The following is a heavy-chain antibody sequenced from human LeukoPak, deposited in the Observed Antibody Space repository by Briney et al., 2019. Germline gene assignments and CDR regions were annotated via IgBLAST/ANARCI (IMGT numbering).Heavy chain of an antibody. CDR2: IYHSGST. D-gene: IGHD3-3*01. CDR1: GGSFSGYY. V-gene: IGHV4-34*01. J-gene: IGHJ4*02. CDR3: ARASYYDFWSGYWGPIDY. Sequence: SETLSLTCAVYGGSFSGYYWSWIRQPPGKGLEWIGSIYHSGSTYYNPSLKGRVTISVDTSKNQFSLKLSSVTAADTAVYYCARASYYDFWSGYWGPIDYWGQGTLVTVSS.